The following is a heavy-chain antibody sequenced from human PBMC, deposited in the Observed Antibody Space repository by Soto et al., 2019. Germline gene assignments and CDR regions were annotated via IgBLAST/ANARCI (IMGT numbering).Heavy chain of an antibody. CDR2: IYCSGST. D-gene: IGHD3-22*01. V-gene: IGHV4-39*01. Sequence: PSETLSLTCSVSGGSISSSSYYWGWIRQPPGKGLEWIGSIYCSGSTYYNPSLKSRVTISVDTSKNQFSLKLSSVTAADTAVYYCARHVGWSTLLYYDSSGYQYYFDYWGQGTLVTVSS. CDR3: ARHVGWSTLLYYDSSGYQYYFDY. J-gene: IGHJ4*02. CDR1: GGSISSSSYY.